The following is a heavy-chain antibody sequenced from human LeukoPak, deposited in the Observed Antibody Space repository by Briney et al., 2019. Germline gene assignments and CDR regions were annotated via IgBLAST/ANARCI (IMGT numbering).Heavy chain of an antibody. J-gene: IGHJ4*02. V-gene: IGHV3-33*06. CDR2: IWYDGSNK. CDR1: GFTFSSYA. D-gene: IGHD6-19*01. CDR3: AKASSGWVYY. Sequence: GGSLRLSCAASGFTFSSYAMSWVRQAPGKGLEWVAVIWYDGSNKYYADSVKGRFTISRDNSKNTLYLQMNSLRAEDTAVYYCAKASSGWVYYWGQGTLVTVSS.